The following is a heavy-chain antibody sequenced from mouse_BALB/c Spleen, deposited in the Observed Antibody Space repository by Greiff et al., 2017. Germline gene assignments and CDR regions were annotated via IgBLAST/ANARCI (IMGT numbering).Heavy chain of an antibody. CDR3: VRHATLDY. J-gene: IGHJ2*01. CDR2: IRSKSNNYAT. V-gene: IGHV10-1*02. Sequence: EVKLEESGGGLVQPKGSLKLSCAASGFTFNTYAMNWVRQAPGKGLEWVARIRSKSNNYATYYADSVKDRFTISRDDSQSMLYLQMNNLKTEDTAMYYCVRHATLDYWGQGTTLTVSS. CDR1: GFTFNTYA.